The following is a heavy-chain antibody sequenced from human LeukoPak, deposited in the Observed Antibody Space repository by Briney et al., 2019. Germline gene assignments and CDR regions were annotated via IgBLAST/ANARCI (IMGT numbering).Heavy chain of an antibody. Sequence: SETLSLTCTVSNGSVRSYYWSWVRQSPGKGLEWIGYIYYSGSTNYNPSLKSRVTISIHTSRNLFSLMLSSVTAADTAMYYCARYYDRTGFDYWGQGTLVTVSS. V-gene: IGHV4-59*08. D-gene: IGHD3-16*01. CDR1: NGSVRSYY. J-gene: IGHJ4*02. CDR3: ARYYDRTGFDY. CDR2: IYYSGST.